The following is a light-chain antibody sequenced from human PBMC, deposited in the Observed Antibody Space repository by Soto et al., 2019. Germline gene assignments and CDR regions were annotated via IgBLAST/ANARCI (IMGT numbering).Light chain of an antibody. V-gene: IGKV1-39*01. CDR1: QSISSY. Sequence: DIQITQSPSSLSASVGDRVTITCRASQSISSYLNWYQQKPGKAPKLLIYAASSLQSGVPSRFSGSGSGTDFTLTISSLQPEDFATYYCQQSYSTVYTFGQGTKVDIK. J-gene: IGKJ2*01. CDR2: AAS. CDR3: QQSYSTVYT.